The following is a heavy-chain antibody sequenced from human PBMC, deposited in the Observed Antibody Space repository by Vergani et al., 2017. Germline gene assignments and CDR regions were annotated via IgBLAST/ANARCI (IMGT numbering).Heavy chain of an antibody. CDR2: IIPIFGTA. CDR1: GGTLTSYA. V-gene: IGHV1-69*14. J-gene: IGHJ2*01. Sequence: QVQLVQSGAEVKKPGSSVKVSCQASGGTLTSYAISWVRQAPGQGLEWMGRIIPIFGTANYAQKFQGRVTITADKSTSTACMELSSLRSEDTAVYYCASNIVVVVAATDWXFDLWGRGTLVTVSS. CDR3: ASNIVVVVAATDWXFDL. D-gene: IGHD2-15*01.